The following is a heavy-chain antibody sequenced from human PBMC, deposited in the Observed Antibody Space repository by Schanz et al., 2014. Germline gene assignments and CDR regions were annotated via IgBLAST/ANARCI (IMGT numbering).Heavy chain of an antibody. V-gene: IGHV4-34*02. CDR3: ARGTRERLLLRSWQFAFDI. J-gene: IGHJ3*02. CDR2: INQSVTT. CDR1: GGSFSGYY. Sequence: QVQLQQWGAGLLKPSETLSLTCGVFGGSFSGYYWSWIRQPPGKGLEWIGEINQSVTTNYNPSLKSRVTMSVATLKNQISHKWSSVTAADTAVYYCARGTRERLLLRSWQFAFDIWGQGTMVTVSS. D-gene: IGHD3-22*01.